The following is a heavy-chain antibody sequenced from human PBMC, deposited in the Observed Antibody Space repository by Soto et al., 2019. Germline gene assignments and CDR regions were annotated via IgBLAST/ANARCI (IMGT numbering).Heavy chain of an antibody. CDR1: GFTFSSYA. CDR3: ARGKRRPFDWLTYYYGMEV. CDR2: ISYDGSNK. V-gene: IGHV3-30-3*01. J-gene: IGHJ6*02. D-gene: IGHD3-9*01. Sequence: GGSLRLSCAASGFTFSSYAMHWVRQAPGKGLEWVAVISYDGSNKYYADSVKGRFTISRDNSKHTLYLQMNSLRAEDTAVYSCARGKRRPFDWLTYYYGMEVWGQGTTVTVSS.